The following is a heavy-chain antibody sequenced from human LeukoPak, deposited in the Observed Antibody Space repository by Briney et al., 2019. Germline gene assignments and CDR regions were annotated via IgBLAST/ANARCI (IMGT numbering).Heavy chain of an antibody. CDR2: IRYDGSNE. CDR1: GFTFSTYG. CDR3: AKSLYASSMGSDY. Sequence: QPGGSLRLSCVASGFTFSTYGMHWVRQAPGKGLEWVAFIRYDGSNEYYADSVKGRFTISRDNSKNTLYLQMNSLRAEDTAVYYCAKSLYASSMGSDYWGQGTLVTVSS. V-gene: IGHV3-30*02. J-gene: IGHJ4*02. D-gene: IGHD2-8*01.